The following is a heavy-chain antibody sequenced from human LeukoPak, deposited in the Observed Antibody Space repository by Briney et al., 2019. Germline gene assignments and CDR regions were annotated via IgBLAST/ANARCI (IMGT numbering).Heavy chain of an antibody. CDR1: GGSIRDYQ. V-gene: IGHV4-34*01. CDR2: INHSGST. CDR3: ARGEITMVRGNPVNWFDP. Sequence: SETLSLTCAVSGGSIRDYQWSWIRQPPGKGLEWIGEINHSGSTNYNPSLKSRVTISVDTSKNQFSLKLSSVTAADTAVYYCARGEITMVRGNPVNWFDPWGQGTLVTVSS. D-gene: IGHD3-10*01. J-gene: IGHJ5*02.